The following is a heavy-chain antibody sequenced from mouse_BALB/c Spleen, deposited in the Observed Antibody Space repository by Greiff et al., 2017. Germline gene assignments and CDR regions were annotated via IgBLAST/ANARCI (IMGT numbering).Heavy chain of an antibody. CDR2: ISSGSSTT. D-gene: IGHD1-1*01. CDR3: ARSVCCGSSYGYFDV. CDR1: GFTFSSFG. V-gene: IGHV5-17*02. Sequence: EVNVVESGGGLVQPGGSRKLSCAASGFTFSSFGMHWVRQAPEKGLEWVAYISSGSSTTYYADTVKGRITIARDNPKNTLFLQMTSLRSEDTAVYYCARSVCCGSSYGYFDVWGAGTTVTVSS. J-gene: IGHJ1*01.